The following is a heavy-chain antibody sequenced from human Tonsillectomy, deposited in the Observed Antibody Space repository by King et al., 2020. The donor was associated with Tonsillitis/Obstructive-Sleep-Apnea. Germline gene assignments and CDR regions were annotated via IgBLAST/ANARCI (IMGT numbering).Heavy chain of an antibody. CDR3: ARRYCSGGRCYYDAFDI. D-gene: IGHD2-15*01. V-gene: IGHV7-4-1*02. CDR2: ISTNTGNP. CDR1: GYTFTIYA. J-gene: IGHJ3*02. Sequence: QLVQSGSELKNPGASVKVSCKASGYTFTIYAMNWVRQAPGQGLEWMGWISTNTGNPTYAQDFTGRFVFSLDTSVSTAYPQISSLKAEDTAVYYCARRYCSGGRCYYDAFDIWGQGPMVTVSS.